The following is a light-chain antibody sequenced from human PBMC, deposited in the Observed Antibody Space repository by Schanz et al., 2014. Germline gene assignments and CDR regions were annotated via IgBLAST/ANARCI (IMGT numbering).Light chain of an antibody. Sequence: DIQMTQSPSSLSASVGDRVTITCRASQSISSYLNWYQQKPGKAPKLLIYAASSLQSGVPSRFSGRGSGTDFTLTISSLQPEDFATYYCQQADSFPLTFGGGTKVEIK. CDR2: AAS. CDR3: QQADSFPLT. CDR1: QSISSY. J-gene: IGKJ4*01. V-gene: IGKV1-39*01.